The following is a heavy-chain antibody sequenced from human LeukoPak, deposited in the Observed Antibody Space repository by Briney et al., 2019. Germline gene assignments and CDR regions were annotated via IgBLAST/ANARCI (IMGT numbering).Heavy chain of an antibody. V-gene: IGHV4-39*01. Sequence: SETLSLTCIVSGGSISSTTYYWGWIRQPPGKRLEWIGSIYYSGNTYYNPSLKSRVTISVDTSKNQFSLKLSSVTAADTAVYYCARHPITPTWVVWFDPWGQGTLVTVSP. CDR1: GGSISSTTYY. CDR3: ARHPITPTWVVWFDP. D-gene: IGHD1-14*01. J-gene: IGHJ5*02. CDR2: IYYSGNT.